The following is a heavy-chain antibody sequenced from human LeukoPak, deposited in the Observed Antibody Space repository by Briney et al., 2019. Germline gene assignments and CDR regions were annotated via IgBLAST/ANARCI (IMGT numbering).Heavy chain of an antibody. V-gene: IGHV3-49*04. CDR2: IRSKALYGTS. CDR1: GFTFSNYD. J-gene: IGHJ4*02. CDR3: VRESVRDYYFDY. D-gene: IGHD3-10*02. Sequence: GGSLRLSCAASGFTFSNYDMSWVRQAPGKGLEWVGFIRSKALYGTSEYAASVEGRFSISRDDSNSIAYLQMNSLKTEDTAVYFCVRESVRDYYFDYWGQGTLVTVSS.